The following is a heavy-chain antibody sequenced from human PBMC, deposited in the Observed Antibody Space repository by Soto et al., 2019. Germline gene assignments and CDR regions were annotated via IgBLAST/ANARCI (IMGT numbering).Heavy chain of an antibody. CDR2: IDGSGGIT. CDR1: GFTFGTTD. J-gene: IGHJ5*02. Sequence: QLLQSGGGLVQPGGSLTLSCAASGFTFGTTDMSWVRQAPGEGLEWVSTIDGSGGITYYADSVKGRFTISRHNSRNTVYLQMHSLRGDDTALYYCVKKSGWFNTWGQGALVTVSS. V-gene: IGHV3-23*01. CDR3: VKKSGWFNT. D-gene: IGHD3-10*01.